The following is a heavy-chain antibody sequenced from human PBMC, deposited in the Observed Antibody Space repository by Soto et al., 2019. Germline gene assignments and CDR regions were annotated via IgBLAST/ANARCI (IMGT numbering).Heavy chain of an antibody. D-gene: IGHD3-9*01. Sequence: GGSLRLSCTASGFTFGDYAMSWFRQAPGKGLEWVGFIRSKAYGGTTEYAASVKGRFTISRDDSKSIAYLQMNSLKTEDTAVYYCTRDHPPQVWLRYFDWSNPGYYYYYMDVWGKGTTVTVSS. CDR1: GFTFGDYA. J-gene: IGHJ6*03. CDR3: TRDHPPQVWLRYFDWSNPGYYYYYMDV. V-gene: IGHV3-49*03. CDR2: IRSKAYGGTT.